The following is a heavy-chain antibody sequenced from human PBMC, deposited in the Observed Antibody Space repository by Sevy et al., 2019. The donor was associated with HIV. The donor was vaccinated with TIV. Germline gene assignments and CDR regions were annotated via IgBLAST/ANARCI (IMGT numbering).Heavy chain of an antibody. CDR2: ITGGGGST. V-gene: IGHV3-23*01. CDR1: GFTFNNYA. Sequence: GGSLRLSCAASGFTFNNYAMFWVRQAPEEGLEWVSGITGGGGSTYYAASVKGRFTVSRDSSRNKRYLQMNSLRVEDTAVYYCAKGNYETGTQYFDYWGQGILVTVSS. D-gene: IGHD3-22*01. CDR3: AKGNYETGTQYFDY. J-gene: IGHJ4*02.